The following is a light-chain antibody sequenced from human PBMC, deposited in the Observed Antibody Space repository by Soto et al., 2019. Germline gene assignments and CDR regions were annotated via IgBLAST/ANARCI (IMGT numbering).Light chain of an antibody. CDR1: QTISRY. J-gene: IGKJ2*01. V-gene: IGKV1-39*01. CDR3: QQTNSPPHS. Sequence: DIQMTQSPSSLSASVGDRVTITSRASQTISRYLNWYQHKPGKPPKLLIYGTSNLQSGVPSRFSGSGSGTDFTLTISSLQPEDFATYYCQQTNSPPHSFGQGTKLEIK. CDR2: GTS.